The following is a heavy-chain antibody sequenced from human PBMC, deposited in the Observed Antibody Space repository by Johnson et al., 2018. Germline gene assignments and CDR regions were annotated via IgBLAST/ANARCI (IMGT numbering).Heavy chain of an antibody. Sequence: VQLVQSGAEVKKPGESXKISCKGSGYSFTNYWIGWVRQMAGKGLEWMGIIYPGDSDTRYSPSFQGQVTISADKSITTAYLQGSSLKASDTAMYYCARHREEAKTTAHDAFDIWGQGTMVTVSS. CDR2: IYPGDSDT. V-gene: IGHV5-51*01. CDR3: ARHREEAKTTAHDAFDI. J-gene: IGHJ3*02. CDR1: GYSFTNYW. D-gene: IGHD4-11*01.